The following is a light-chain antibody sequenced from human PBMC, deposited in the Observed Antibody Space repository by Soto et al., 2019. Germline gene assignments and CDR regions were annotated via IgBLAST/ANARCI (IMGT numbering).Light chain of an antibody. CDR2: WAS. CDR1: QSVLYSSNNKNY. Sequence: DIVMPQSPDSLAVSLGERATINCKSSQSVLYSSNNKNYLAWYQQKPGQPPKLLIYWASTRESGVPDRFSGSGSGTDFTLTISSLQAEDVAVYYCQQYYSTPRTFGQGTKVGIK. V-gene: IGKV4-1*01. CDR3: QQYYSTPRT. J-gene: IGKJ1*01.